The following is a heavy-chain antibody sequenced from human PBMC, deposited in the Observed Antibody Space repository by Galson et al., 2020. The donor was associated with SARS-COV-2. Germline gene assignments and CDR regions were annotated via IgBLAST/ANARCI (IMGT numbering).Heavy chain of an antibody. D-gene: IGHD2-15*01. CDR3: ARRIRQAVVFDV. CDR1: GYTFTTYA. J-gene: IGHJ3*01. CDR2: INTGNGNP. V-gene: IGHV1-3*04. Sequence: ASVKVSCKASGYTFTTYAIHWVRQAPGQRLEWLGWINTGNGNPKYLQNFQNRVTMTRDTSATTVYLEGNNLKSEDTAIYYCARRIRQAVVFDVWGQGTMVTVSS.